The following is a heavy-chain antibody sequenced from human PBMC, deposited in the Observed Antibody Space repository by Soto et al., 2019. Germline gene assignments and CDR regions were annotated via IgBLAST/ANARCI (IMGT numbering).Heavy chain of an antibody. V-gene: IGHV3-66*01. Sequence: EVQLVESGGGLVQPGGSLRLSCAASGFTVNNNYMSWVRQDPGKGLEWASIIYSGGSTYYADSVKGRFSTSRDISKNMLFLQMNSLRAEDTAVYYCARGLGTTGYYYGLDFWGQGTLVTVSS. CDR3: ARGLGTTGYYYGLDF. CDR2: IYSGGST. J-gene: IGHJ4*02. CDR1: GFTVNNNY. D-gene: IGHD3-22*01.